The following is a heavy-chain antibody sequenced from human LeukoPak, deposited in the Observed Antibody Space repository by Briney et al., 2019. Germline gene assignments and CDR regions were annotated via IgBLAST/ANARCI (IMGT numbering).Heavy chain of an antibody. D-gene: IGHD5-12*01. CDR2: ISGSGNGGSI. J-gene: IGHJ6*02. CDR1: GFVFSIYT. Sequence: GGSLRLSCSASGFVFSIYTMYWVRQAPGKGPEYVSTISGSGNGGSIYYADSVKGRFTISRDNSKNTLYLQMNSLRAEDTAVYYCAKYGVSGYDTYYGMDVWGQGTTVTVSS. V-gene: IGHV3-64*04. CDR3: AKYGVSGYDTYYGMDV.